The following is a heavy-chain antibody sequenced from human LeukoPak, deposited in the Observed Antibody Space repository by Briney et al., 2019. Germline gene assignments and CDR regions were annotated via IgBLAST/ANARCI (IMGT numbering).Heavy chain of an antibody. D-gene: IGHD3-10*01. CDR2: ITGNIDKT. V-gene: IGHV3-23*01. Sequence: TGGSLRLSCATSGFIFNDYAMAWVRQAPGKGLEWVSAITGNIDKTTYADSVKGRFTISRDESTDTLHLQMKSLRAEDTAVYYCAKDPFTMVQGVRGSSYYFDYWGQGTLVTVSS. J-gene: IGHJ4*02. CDR3: AKDPFTMVQGVRGSSYYFDY. CDR1: GFIFNDYA.